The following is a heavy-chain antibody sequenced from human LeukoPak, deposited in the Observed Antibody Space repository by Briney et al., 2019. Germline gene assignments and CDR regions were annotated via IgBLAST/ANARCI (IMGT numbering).Heavy chain of an antibody. CDR1: GYSISSGYY. V-gene: IGHV4-38-2*01. D-gene: IGHD6-13*01. CDR3: ARQAAGTQDFDY. CDR2: IYHSGST. J-gene: IGHJ4*02. Sequence: SETLSLTCAVSGYSISSGYYWGWLRPPPGKGLEWIGSIYHSGSTYYNPSLKSRVTISVDTSKNQFSLKLSSVTAADTAVYYCARQAAGTQDFDYWGQGTLVTVSS.